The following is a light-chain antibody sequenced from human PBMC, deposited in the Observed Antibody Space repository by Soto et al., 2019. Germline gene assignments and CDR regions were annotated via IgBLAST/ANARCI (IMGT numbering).Light chain of an antibody. J-gene: IGKJ2*01. CDR3: QQYGSSPPYT. CDR1: QSVSNNT. CDR2: GSS. Sequence: EVVLTQSPGTLSLSPGERAPLSCRASQSVSNNTLAWYQQKPGQSPKLLIFGSSDRATGIPDRFSGSGSGTDFTLTISSLQREDFAVYYCQQYGSSPPYTFGQGTKLASK. V-gene: IGKV3-20*01.